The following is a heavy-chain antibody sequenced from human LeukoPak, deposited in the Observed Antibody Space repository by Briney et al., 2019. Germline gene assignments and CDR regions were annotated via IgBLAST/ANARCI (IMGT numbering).Heavy chain of an antibody. Sequence: PGGSLRLSCTTSGFNFRAYWMNWVRQAPGKGLEWVSSISSSSSYIYYADSVKGRFTISRDNAKNSLYLQMNSLRAEDTAVYYCARDRVVAARTYGMDVWGQGTTVTVSS. CDR1: GFNFRAYW. J-gene: IGHJ6*02. CDR3: ARDRVVAARTYGMDV. CDR2: ISSSSSYI. D-gene: IGHD2-15*01. V-gene: IGHV3-21*01.